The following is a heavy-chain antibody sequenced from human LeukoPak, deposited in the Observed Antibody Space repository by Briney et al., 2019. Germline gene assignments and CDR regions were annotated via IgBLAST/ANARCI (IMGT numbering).Heavy chain of an antibody. CDR3: AREDTAMVGSY. CDR2: IIPIFGTA. D-gene: IGHD5-18*01. J-gene: IGHJ4*02. Sequence: GASVKVSCXASGGTFSSYAISWVRQAPGQGLEWMGRIIPIFGTANYAQKFQGRVTITTDESTSTAYMELSNLRSEDTAVYYCAREDTAMVGSYWGQGTLVTVSS. V-gene: IGHV1-69*05. CDR1: GGTFSSYA.